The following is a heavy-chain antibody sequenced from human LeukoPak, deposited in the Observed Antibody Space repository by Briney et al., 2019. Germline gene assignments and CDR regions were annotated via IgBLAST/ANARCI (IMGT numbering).Heavy chain of an antibody. D-gene: IGHD2-2*01. V-gene: IGHV1-18*01. CDR1: GYTFTSFG. Sequence: ASVKVSCKASGYTFTSFGISWVRQAPGQGLEWMGWISAYNGNTNYAQKLQGRVTMTRDTSISTAYMELSRLRSDDTAVYYCARGIVVVPAAPLVDYWGQGTLVTVSS. J-gene: IGHJ4*02. CDR2: ISAYNGNT. CDR3: ARGIVVVPAAPLVDY.